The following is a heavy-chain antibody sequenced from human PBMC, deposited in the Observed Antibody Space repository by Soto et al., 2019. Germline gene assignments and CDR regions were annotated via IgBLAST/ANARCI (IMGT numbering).Heavy chain of an antibody. CDR1: GVSISSSSYY. Sequence: SETLSLTCTVSGVSISSSSYYWGWIRQPPGKGLEWIGSIYYSGSTYYNPSLKSRVTISVDTSKNQFSLKLSSVTAADTAVYYCATLWFGELSVFTMRYYYYYYYMDVWGKGTTVTVSS. J-gene: IGHJ6*03. V-gene: IGHV4-39*01. D-gene: IGHD3-10*01. CDR3: ATLWFGELSVFTMRYYYYYYYMDV. CDR2: IYYSGST.